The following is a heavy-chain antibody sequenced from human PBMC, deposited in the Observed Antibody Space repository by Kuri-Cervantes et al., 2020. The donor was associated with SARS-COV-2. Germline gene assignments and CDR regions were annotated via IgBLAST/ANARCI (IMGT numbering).Heavy chain of an antibody. D-gene: IGHD4-17*01. V-gene: IGHV3-23*01. CDR2: ISGSGGST. J-gene: IGHJ6*02. Sequence: GGSLRLSCAASGFTVSSNYMSWVRQAPGKGLEWVSAISGSGGSTYYADSVKGRFTISRDNSKNTLYLQMNSLRAEDTAVYYCAKLNQAEHDYGDFYYYYGMDVWGQGTTVTVSS. CDR1: GFTVSSNY. CDR3: AKLNQAEHDYGDFYYYYGMDV.